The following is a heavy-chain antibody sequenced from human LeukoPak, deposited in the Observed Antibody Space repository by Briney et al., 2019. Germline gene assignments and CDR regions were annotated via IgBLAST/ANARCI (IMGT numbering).Heavy chain of an antibody. J-gene: IGHJ4*02. CDR2: IWYDGSNK. Sequence: GRSLRLSCAASGFTFSSYGMHWVRQAPGKGLEWVAVIWYDGSNKYYADSVKGRFTISRDNSKNTLYLQMNSLRAEDTAVYYCARASDFWNGYYISDSWGQGTLVTVSS. CDR3: ARASDFWNGYYISDS. D-gene: IGHD3-3*01. CDR1: GFTFSSYG. V-gene: IGHV3-33*01.